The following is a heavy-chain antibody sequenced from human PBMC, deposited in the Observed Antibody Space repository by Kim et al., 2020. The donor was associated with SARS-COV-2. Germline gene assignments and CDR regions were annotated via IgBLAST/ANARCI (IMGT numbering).Heavy chain of an antibody. D-gene: IGHD3-10*01. CDR2: ISSSSSYI. CDR1: GFTFSSYS. CDR3: ARDLRAILWSKANDYFDY. J-gene: IGHJ4*02. Sequence: GGSLRLSCAASGFTFSSYSMNWVRQAPGKGLEWVSSISSSSSYIYYADSVKGRFTISRDNAKNSLYLQMNSLRAEDTAVYYCARDLRAILWSKANDYFDYWGQGTLVTVSS. V-gene: IGHV3-21*01.